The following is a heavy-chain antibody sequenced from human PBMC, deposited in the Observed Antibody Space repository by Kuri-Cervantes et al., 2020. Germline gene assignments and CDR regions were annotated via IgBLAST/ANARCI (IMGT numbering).Heavy chain of an antibody. D-gene: IGHD1-26*01. Sequence: GGSLRLSCAASGFTFSSYWMHWVRQAPGKGLEWVSGISRNSGSICYADSVKGRFTISRNNAKNSLYLQMNSLRAEDTALYYWAKERGWELLSGFDYWGQGTLVTVSS. V-gene: IGHV3-9*01. J-gene: IGHJ4*02. CDR1: GFTFSSYW. CDR3: AKERGWELLSGFDY. CDR2: ISRNSGSI.